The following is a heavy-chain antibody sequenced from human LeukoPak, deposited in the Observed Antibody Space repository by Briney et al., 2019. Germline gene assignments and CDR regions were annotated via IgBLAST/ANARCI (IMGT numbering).Heavy chain of an antibody. Sequence: PSETLSLTCTVSGGSISSSSYYWGWIRQPPGRGLEWIGSIYYSGSTYYNPSLNSRVTISVDTSKNQFSLKLSSVTAEDTAVYYCARVRYYDFWSGYYFDYWGQGTLVTVSS. CDR2: IYYSGST. J-gene: IGHJ4*02. CDR1: GGSISSSSYY. CDR3: ARVRYYDFWSGYYFDY. V-gene: IGHV4-39*07. D-gene: IGHD3-3*01.